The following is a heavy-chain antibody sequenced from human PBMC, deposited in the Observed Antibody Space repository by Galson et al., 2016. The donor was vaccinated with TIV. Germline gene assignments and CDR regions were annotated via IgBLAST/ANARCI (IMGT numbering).Heavy chain of an antibody. CDR1: GFTFSSFA. CDR2: ISAGGGRT. J-gene: IGHJ4*02. CDR3: AKMDSSGFDYVRRFDF. Sequence: SLRLSCAASGFTFSSFAVSWVRQAPGKGLEWVSGISAGGGRTNYAESVKGRFTISGDNPKNTLYLQMSSLRVEDTAVYFCAKMDSSGFDYVRRFDFWGQGTLATVSS. V-gene: IGHV3-23*01. D-gene: IGHD3-22*01.